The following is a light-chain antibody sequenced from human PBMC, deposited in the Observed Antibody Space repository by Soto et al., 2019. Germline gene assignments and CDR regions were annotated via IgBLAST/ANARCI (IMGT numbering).Light chain of an antibody. J-gene: IGLJ3*02. CDR3: TAWDGSQNVRV. V-gene: IGLV1-44*01. CDR1: TSKIGTNT. CDR2: SNN. Sequence: QSVLTQAPSASGTPGQRVTISCSGSTSKIGTNTVNWYQQFPGTAPKLLIYSNNQRPSGIPDRFSGSKSGTSASLDISGLQSEDEADYYCTAWDGSQNVRVFGGGTKVTVL.